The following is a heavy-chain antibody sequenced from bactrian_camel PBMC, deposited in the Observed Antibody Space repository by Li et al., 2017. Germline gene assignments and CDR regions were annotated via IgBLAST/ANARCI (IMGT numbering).Heavy chain of an antibody. CDR2: LASDGST. Sequence: HVQLVESGGGLVQAGGSLRLSCGSSSGHTGRMYCMAWFRLAPGKEREGVVALASDGSTWYADSVKGRFTISKDDLKDTLYLQMNSLRPEDADMYYCAADSVGRCRARGWVERPSVAAYDYWGQGTQVTVS. CDR1: GHTGRMYC. J-gene: IGHJ4*01. D-gene: IGHD5*01. CDR3: AADSVGRCRARGWVERPSVAAYDY. V-gene: IGHV3S57*01.